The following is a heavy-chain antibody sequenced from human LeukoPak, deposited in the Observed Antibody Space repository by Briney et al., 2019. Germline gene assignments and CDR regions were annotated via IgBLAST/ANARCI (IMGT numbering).Heavy chain of an antibody. Sequence: PSETLSLTCTVSGGSIISNSYYWGWIRQPPGKGLEWIGSIYYTGSTYYNPSLKSRVTISVDTSKNQFSLKLSSLTAADTAVYYCARLRRSRLAEFDYWGQGTLVTVSS. J-gene: IGHJ4*02. D-gene: IGHD3-3*02. CDR1: GGSIISNSYY. V-gene: IGHV4-39*07. CDR3: ARLRRSRLAEFDY. CDR2: IYYTGST.